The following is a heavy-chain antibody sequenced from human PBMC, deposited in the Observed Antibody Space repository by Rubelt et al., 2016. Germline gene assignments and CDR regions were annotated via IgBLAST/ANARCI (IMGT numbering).Heavy chain of an antibody. CDR1: GFSLSTTGVG. V-gene: IGHV2-5*02. CDR2: IYWDDCK. Sequence: QITLKESGPTLVKPTQTLTLTCTFSGFSLSTTGVGVAWIRQPPGKALEWLALIYWDDCKRYSPSLKTRLTVTKDTSTNQVVLTMTNMDPVETSTDYCAHRGGSVTSYSSWGQGTLVTVSS. J-gene: IGHJ5*02. CDR3: AHRGGSVTSYSS. D-gene: IGHD3-10*01.